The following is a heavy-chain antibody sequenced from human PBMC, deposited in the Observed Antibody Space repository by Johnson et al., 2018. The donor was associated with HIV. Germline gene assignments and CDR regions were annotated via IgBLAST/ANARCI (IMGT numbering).Heavy chain of an antibody. V-gene: IGHV3-20*04. D-gene: IGHD3-16*01. CDR3: AREAVTLRGWGHVFDI. J-gene: IGHJ3*02. CDR2: INWNGGSI. CDR1: GFIIDDYG. Sequence: EMQLVESGGGVVRPGGSLRLSCAASGFIIDDYGMSWVRQAPGKGLEWVSGINWNGGSIGYADSVKGRFTISRDNAKNSLYLQMNSLRAEDTAVYYCAREAVTLRGWGHVFDIWGQGTMVTVSS.